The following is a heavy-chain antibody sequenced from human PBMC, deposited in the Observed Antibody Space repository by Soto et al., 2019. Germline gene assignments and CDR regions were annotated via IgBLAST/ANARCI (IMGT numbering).Heavy chain of an antibody. CDR3: AREVLPGYCIGTSCYLDYYYYGMDV. J-gene: IGHJ6*02. Sequence: ASVKVSCKASGYTFTGYYMHWVRQAPGQGLEWMGWINPNSGGTNYAQKFQGWVTMTRDTSISTAYMELSRLRSDDTAVYYCAREVLPGYCIGTSCYLDYYYYGMDVWGQGTTVTVSS. CDR2: INPNSGGT. D-gene: IGHD2-2*01. V-gene: IGHV1-2*04. CDR1: GYTFTGYY.